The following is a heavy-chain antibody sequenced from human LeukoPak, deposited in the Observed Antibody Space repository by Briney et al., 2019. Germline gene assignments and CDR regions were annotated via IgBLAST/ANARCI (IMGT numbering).Heavy chain of an antibody. Sequence: GASVKVSCKASGYTFTSYYMPWVRQAPGQGLGWMGGIIPIFGTANYAQKFQGRVTITTDESTSTAYMELSSLRSEDTAVYYCASGVRFLEWVNWFDPWGQGTLVTVSS. CDR1: GYTFTSYY. D-gene: IGHD3-3*01. J-gene: IGHJ5*02. CDR3: ASGVRFLEWVNWFDP. CDR2: IIPIFGTA. V-gene: IGHV1-69*05.